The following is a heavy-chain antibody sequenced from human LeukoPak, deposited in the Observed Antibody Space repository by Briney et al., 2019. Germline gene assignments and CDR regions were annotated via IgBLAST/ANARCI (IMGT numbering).Heavy chain of an antibody. Sequence: SETLSLTCTVSGGSISSSSYYWGWIRQPPGKGLEWIGSIYYSGSTYYNPSLKSRVTISVDTSKNLFSLKLNSVTAADTAVYYCARHQALVVAATPGWFDPWGQGTLVTVSS. CDR2: IYYSGST. CDR1: GGSISSSSYY. V-gene: IGHV4-39*01. J-gene: IGHJ5*02. CDR3: ARHQALVVAATPGWFDP. D-gene: IGHD2-15*01.